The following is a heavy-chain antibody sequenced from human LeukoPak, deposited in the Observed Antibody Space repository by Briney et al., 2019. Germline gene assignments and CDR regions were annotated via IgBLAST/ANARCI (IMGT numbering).Heavy chain of an antibody. CDR1: GGSISSSSYY. J-gene: IGHJ4*02. CDR3: ARGPSYYYGSGSYYLY. CDR2: INHSGST. D-gene: IGHD3-10*01. Sequence: SETLSLTCTVSGGSISSSSYYWSWIRQPPGKGLEWIGEINHSGSTNYNPSLKSRVTISVDTSKNQFSLKLSSVTAADTAVYYCARGPSYYYGSGSYYLYWGQGTLVTVSS. V-gene: IGHV4-39*07.